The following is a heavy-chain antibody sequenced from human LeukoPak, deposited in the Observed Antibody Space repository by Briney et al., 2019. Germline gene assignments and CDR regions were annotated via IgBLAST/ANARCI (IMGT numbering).Heavy chain of an antibody. CDR2: INHSGST. V-gene: IGHV4-34*01. CDR3: ARVGYCSSTSCYVTDDY. J-gene: IGHJ4*02. Sequence: SETLSLTCAVYGGSFSGYYWSWIRQPSGKGLEWIGEINHSGSTNYNPSLKSRVTISVDTSKNQFSLKLSSVTAADTAVYYCARVGYCSSTSCYVTDDYWGQGTLVTVSS. CDR1: GGSFSGYY. D-gene: IGHD2-2*03.